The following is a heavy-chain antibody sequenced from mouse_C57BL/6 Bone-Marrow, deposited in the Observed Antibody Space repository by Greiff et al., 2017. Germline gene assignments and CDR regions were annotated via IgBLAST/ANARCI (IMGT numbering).Heavy chain of an antibody. CDR3: TAVFTTVVEMDY. CDR1: GFNIKDYY. V-gene: IGHV14-1*01. D-gene: IGHD1-1*01. J-gene: IGHJ4*01. Sequence: VQLKQSGAELVRPGASVKLSCTASGFNIKDYYMHWVKQRPEQGLEWIGRIDPEDGDTEYAPQFQGKATLTADTSSNTAYLQLSSLTSEDTAVYYYTAVFTTVVEMDYWGQGTSVTVSS. CDR2: IDPEDGDT.